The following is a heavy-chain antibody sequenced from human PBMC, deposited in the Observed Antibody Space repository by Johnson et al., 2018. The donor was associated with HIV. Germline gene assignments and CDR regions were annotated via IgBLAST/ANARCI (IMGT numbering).Heavy chain of an antibody. CDR3: AFDI. CDR2: IKQDGSEK. D-gene: IGHD2-21*01. CDR1: GFTFSSYA. Sequence: VQVVESGGGVVQPGRSLRLSCAASGFTFSSYAMHWVRQAPGKGLEWVANIKQDGSEKYYVDSVKGRFTISRDNSKNTLYLQMNSLRAENHCAIPDAFDIWGQGTMVTVSS. J-gene: IGHJ3*02. V-gene: IGHV3-7*01.